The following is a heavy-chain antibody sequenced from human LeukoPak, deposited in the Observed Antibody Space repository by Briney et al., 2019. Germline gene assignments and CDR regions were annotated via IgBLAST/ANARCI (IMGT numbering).Heavy chain of an antibody. CDR1: GFTFSSYW. J-gene: IGHJ4*02. CDR3: AREGQSTAFDY. CDR2: IYSGGST. Sequence: GGSLRLSCAASGFTFSSYWMSWVRQAPGKGLEWVSIIYSGGSTYYADSVKGRFTISRDNSKNTLYLQMNSLRAEDTAVYYCAREGQSTAFDYWGQGTLVTVSS. V-gene: IGHV3-53*01. D-gene: IGHD5-18*01.